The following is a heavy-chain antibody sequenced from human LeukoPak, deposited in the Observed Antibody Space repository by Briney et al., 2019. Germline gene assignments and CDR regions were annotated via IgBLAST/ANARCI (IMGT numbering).Heavy chain of an antibody. CDR2: ISSGRPTI. CDR3: ARGGASRPDF. J-gene: IGHJ3*01. CDR1: GFTFSSYG. V-gene: IGHV3-48*01. D-gene: IGHD1-26*01. Sequence: GGSLRLSCAASGFTFSSYGMNWVRQAPGKGLEWVSYISSGRPTINYADSVKGRFTISRDNARSSLYLQMNSLRAEDTAVYYCARGGASRPDFWGQGIMVTVSS.